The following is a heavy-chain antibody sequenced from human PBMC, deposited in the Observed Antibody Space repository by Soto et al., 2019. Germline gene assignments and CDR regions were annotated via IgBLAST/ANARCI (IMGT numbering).Heavy chain of an antibody. V-gene: IGHV1-18*01. CDR3: AREGSWPYYYYGMDV. D-gene: IGHD6-13*01. CDR2: ISAYNGDT. CDR1: GYTFTTYG. J-gene: IGHJ6*02. Sequence: QVQLVQSGDEVKKPGASVKVSCKASGYTFTTYGISWVRQAPGQGLEWMGWISAYNGDTKYAQNVQDRVSMTTDTPTSTAYLEFMSLRSDDTAVYYCAREGSWPYYYYGMDVWGQGTTVTVSS.